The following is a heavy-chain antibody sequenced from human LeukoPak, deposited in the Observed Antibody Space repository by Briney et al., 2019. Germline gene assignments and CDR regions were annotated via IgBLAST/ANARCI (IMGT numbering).Heavy chain of an antibody. CDR1: GFTFSSYA. J-gene: IGHJ4*02. D-gene: IGHD6-19*01. CDR3: ARDHYTSGWNQGPDY. Sequence: GGSLRLSCAASGFTFSSYALHWVRQAPGKGLEWVAVISYDGSNKNYADSVKGRFTISRDSSKDTLYLEMNSLRPEDTAVYYCARDHYTSGWNQGPDYWGQGALVTVSS. CDR2: ISYDGSNK. V-gene: IGHV3-30-3*01.